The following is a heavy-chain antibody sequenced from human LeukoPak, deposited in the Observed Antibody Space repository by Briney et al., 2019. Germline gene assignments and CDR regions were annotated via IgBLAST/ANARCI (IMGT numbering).Heavy chain of an antibody. D-gene: IGHD6-13*01. V-gene: IGHV3-11*03. J-gene: IGHJ4*02. CDR3: AAGTAADY. CDR2: ISASSSYT. Sequence: GSLRLSCVVSGIPFSDYYMNWIRQTPEKGLEWISYISASSSYTDYADSVKGRFTISRDNAQNALFLQMNRLRVEDTAVYYCAAGTAADYWGQGTLVTVSS. CDR1: GIPFSDYY.